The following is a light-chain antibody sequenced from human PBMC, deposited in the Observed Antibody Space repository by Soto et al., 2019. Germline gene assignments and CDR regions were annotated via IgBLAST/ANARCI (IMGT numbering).Light chain of an antibody. J-gene: IGLJ2*01. CDR1: SSDVGGYNY. CDR3: SSYTSSSTRV. Sequence: QSALTQPASVSGSPGQSITISCTGTSSDVGGYNYVSWYQQHPGKAPKLIIYVVSNRPSGISNRFSGSMSGNTASLTISGLQAEDEADYYCSSYTSSSTRVFGGGTKLTVL. V-gene: IGLV2-14*01. CDR2: VVS.